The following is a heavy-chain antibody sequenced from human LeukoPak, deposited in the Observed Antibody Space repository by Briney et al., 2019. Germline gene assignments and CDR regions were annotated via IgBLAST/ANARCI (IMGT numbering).Heavy chain of an antibody. V-gene: IGHV3-21*01. CDR1: GFTFSSYW. D-gene: IGHD6-13*01. CDR3: ARDPAADDY. CDR2: ITSGSYI. Sequence: GGSLRLSCVASGFTFSSYWMSWVRQAPGKGLEWVSSITSGSYIYYAESVKGRFTISRDNAKNSLYLQMNSLRAEDTAVYYCARDPAADDYWGQGTLVTVSS. J-gene: IGHJ4*02.